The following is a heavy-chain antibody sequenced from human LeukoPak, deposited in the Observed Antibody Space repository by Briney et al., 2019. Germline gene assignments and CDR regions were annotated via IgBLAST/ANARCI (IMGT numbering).Heavy chain of an antibody. V-gene: IGHV4-39*01. Sequence: SETLSLTCTVSGGSISSSSYSWGWIRQPPGKGLEWIGSIYYSGSTYYNPSLKSRVTISVDTSKNQFSLKLSSVTAADTAVYYCARHGRYDFWSGFSPLDYYYGMDVWGQGTTVTVSS. CDR3: ARHGRYDFWSGFSPLDYYYGMDV. CDR2: IYYSGST. J-gene: IGHJ6*02. D-gene: IGHD3-3*01. CDR1: GGSISSSSYS.